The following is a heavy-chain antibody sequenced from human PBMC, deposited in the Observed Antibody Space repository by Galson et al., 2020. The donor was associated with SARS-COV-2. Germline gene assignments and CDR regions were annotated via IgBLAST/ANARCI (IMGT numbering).Heavy chain of an antibody. D-gene: IGHD6-13*01. CDR3: AKGGHSSSWLSPFDY. Sequence: GGSLRLSCAASGFTFSSYGMHWVRQAPGKGLEWVAVISYDGSNKYYADSVKGRFTISRDNSKNTLYLQMNSLRAEDTAVYYCAKGGHSSSWLSPFDYWGQGTLVTVSS. V-gene: IGHV3-30*18. CDR1: GFTFSSYG. CDR2: ISYDGSNK. J-gene: IGHJ4*02.